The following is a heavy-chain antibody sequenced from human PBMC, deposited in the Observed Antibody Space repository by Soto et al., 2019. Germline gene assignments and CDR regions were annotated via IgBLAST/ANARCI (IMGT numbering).Heavy chain of an antibody. D-gene: IGHD3-9*01. V-gene: IGHV4-34*01. Sequence: QVQLQQSGAGLLKPSETLSLTCAVYGGSFSNYYWSWIRQPPGKGLEWIGEINQGGSTTYNPSLKSRVTMSIDTSKNQYFLKLNSVTAADTAVYYCAPVRNFDKLFSLWGQGTPVTVSS. CDR2: INQGGST. CDR1: GGSFSNYY. J-gene: IGHJ4*02. CDR3: APVRNFDKLFSL.